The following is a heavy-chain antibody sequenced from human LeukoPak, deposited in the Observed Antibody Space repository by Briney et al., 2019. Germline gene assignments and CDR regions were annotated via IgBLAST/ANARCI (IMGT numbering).Heavy chain of an antibody. CDR3: ARKTSYYDSSGYPNAFDI. J-gene: IGHJ3*02. Sequence: SETLSLTCIVSGGSISSYYWSWIRQPPGKGLEWIGYIYYSGSTNYNPSLKSRVTISVDTSKNQFSLKLSSVTAADTAVYYCARKTSYYDSSGYPNAFDIWGQGTMVTVSS. D-gene: IGHD3-22*01. CDR2: IYYSGST. V-gene: IGHV4-59*01. CDR1: GGSISSYY.